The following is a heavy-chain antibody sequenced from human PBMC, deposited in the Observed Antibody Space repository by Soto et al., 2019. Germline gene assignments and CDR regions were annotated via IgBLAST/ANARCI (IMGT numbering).Heavy chain of an antibody. D-gene: IGHD6-6*01. CDR2: FDPEAGER. V-gene: IGHV1-24*01. CDR3: ATRPSIAASLGLDY. Sequence: ASVKVSWKGSGYALTELSMHCVLQAPGKVLDWMGGFDPEAGERIYAQKFHGRGTMTDDTYTDTAYMELSSLRSEDTAVYYCATRPSIAASLGLDYWGQGTLVTVSS. J-gene: IGHJ4*02. CDR1: GYALTELS.